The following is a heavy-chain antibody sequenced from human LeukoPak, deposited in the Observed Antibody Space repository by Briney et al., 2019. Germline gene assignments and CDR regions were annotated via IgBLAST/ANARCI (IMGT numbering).Heavy chain of an antibody. Sequence: PGGSLRLSCAASGFTFSSYAMSWVRQAPGKGLEWVSGISGSGGSTYYADSVKGRFTISRDNSRNTLYLQMKSPRAEDTAVYYCAILPGYSSGWYEVNYWGQGTLVTVSS. J-gene: IGHJ4*02. CDR3: AILPGYSSGWYEVNY. CDR2: ISGSGGST. D-gene: IGHD6-13*01. V-gene: IGHV3-23*01. CDR1: GFTFSSYA.